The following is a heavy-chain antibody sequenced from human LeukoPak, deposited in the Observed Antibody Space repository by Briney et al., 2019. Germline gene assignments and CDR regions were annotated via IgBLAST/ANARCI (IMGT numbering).Heavy chain of an antibody. J-gene: IGHJ6*03. CDR1: GGSFSGYY. Sequence: SETLSLTCAVYGGSFSGYYWSWIRQPPGKGLEWIGEINHSGSTNYNPSLKSRVTISVDTSKNQFSLKLSSVTAADTTVHYCARHPRYYGSGSQRANYYMDVWGKGTTVTISS. V-gene: IGHV4-34*01. CDR3: ARHPRYYGSGSQRANYYMDV. D-gene: IGHD3-10*01. CDR2: INHSGST.